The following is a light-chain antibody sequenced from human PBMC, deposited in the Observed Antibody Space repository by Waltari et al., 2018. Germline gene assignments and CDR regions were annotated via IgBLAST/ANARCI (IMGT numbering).Light chain of an antibody. V-gene: IGLV1-51*01. J-gene: IGLJ3*02. Sequence: QSVLTQPPSVSAAPGQKATISCSGSSSNIGNNYLSWYQQLPGTAPKLLIYDNNKRPAGIPDRFTGSKSGTSATLGITGLQTGDEADYYCGTWDSSLSALFGGGTKLTVL. CDR2: DNN. CDR3: GTWDSSLSAL. CDR1: SSNIGNNY.